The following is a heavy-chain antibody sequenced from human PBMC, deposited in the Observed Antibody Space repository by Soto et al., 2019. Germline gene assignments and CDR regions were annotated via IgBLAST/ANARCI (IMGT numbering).Heavy chain of an antibody. CDR1: GFTFSSYG. CDR2: ISYDGSNK. Sequence: QVQLVESGGGVVQPGRSLRLSCAASGFTFSSYGMHWVRQAPGKGLEWVAVISYDGSNKYYADSVKGRFTISRDNSKNTLYLQMNSLRAEDTAVYYCAKDISAGYPYAPFDYWGQGTLVTVSS. CDR3: AKDISAGYPYAPFDY. J-gene: IGHJ4*02. V-gene: IGHV3-30*18. D-gene: IGHD3-9*01.